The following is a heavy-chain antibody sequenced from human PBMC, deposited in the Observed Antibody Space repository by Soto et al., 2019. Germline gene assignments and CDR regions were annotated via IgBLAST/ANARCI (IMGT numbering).Heavy chain of an antibody. CDR1: GYSFTSYW. D-gene: IGHD2-2*01. J-gene: IGHJ6*02. CDR3: ASSPRGYCSSTSCRELGNYYGMDV. Sequence: GESLKISCKGSGYSFTSYWISWVRQMPGKGLEWMGRIDPSDSYTNYSPSFQGHVTISADKSISTAYLQWSRLKASDTAMYYCASSPRGYCSSTSCRELGNYYGMDVWGQGTTVTVSS. CDR2: IDPSDSYT. V-gene: IGHV5-10-1*01.